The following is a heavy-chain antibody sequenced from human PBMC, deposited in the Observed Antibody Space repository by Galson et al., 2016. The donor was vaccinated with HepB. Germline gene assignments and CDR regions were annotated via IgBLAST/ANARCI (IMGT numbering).Heavy chain of an antibody. CDR2: VHRSGTT. CDR1: GYPISRGYY. Sequence: ETQSLPCAVSGYPISRGYYWGWIRPPPGKGLEWIGYVHRSGTTYYNPSLRSRVTLSLDMSKNQVSLNLTSVTAADTAVYYCARDNSANAGGVVIRGEVDDWGQGALVTVSS. J-gene: IGHJ4*02. CDR3: ARDNSANAGGVVIRGEVDD. D-gene: IGHD3-10*01. V-gene: IGHV4-38-2*02.